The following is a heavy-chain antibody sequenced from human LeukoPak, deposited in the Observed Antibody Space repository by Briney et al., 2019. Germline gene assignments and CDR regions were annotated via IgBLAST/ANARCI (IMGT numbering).Heavy chain of an antibody. D-gene: IGHD4-23*01. Sequence: SVKVSCKASGGSFSSYAINWVRQAPGQGLEWMGGIIPIFGTANYAQKFQDRVTITAVESMSTVYMELSSLRSEDTAVYYCARGWLAETTVVTPYNYWGQGTLVTVSS. CDR2: IIPIFGTA. J-gene: IGHJ4*02. CDR1: GGSFSSYA. V-gene: IGHV1-69*01. CDR3: ARGWLAETTVVTPYNY.